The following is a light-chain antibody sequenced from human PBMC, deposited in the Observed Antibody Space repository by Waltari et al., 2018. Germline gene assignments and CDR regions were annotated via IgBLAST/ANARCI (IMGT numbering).Light chain of an antibody. V-gene: IGKV1-5*03. Sequence: DIQMTQSPSTLSASVGDRVTITCRASQSISSWLARYQQKPGKAPKLLIYKASSLESGVPSRFSGSGSGTEFTLTISSPQPDDFATYYCQQYNSYSPWTFGQGTKVEIK. CDR1: QSISSW. J-gene: IGKJ1*01. CDR3: QQYNSYSPWT. CDR2: KAS.